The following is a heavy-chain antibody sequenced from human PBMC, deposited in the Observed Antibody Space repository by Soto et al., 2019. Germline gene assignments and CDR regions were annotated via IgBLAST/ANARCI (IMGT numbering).Heavy chain of an antibody. D-gene: IGHD6-13*01. V-gene: IGHV3-33*01. CDR2: IWYDGSNK. CDR3: ARDTAPSSSSWYNFDY. Sequence: GGSLRLSCAASGFTFSSYGMHWVRQAPGKGLEWVAVIWYDGSNKYYADSVKGRFTISRDNSKNTLYLQMNSLRAEDTAVYYCARDTAPSSSSWYNFDYWGQGTLVTVSS. J-gene: IGHJ4*02. CDR1: GFTFSSYG.